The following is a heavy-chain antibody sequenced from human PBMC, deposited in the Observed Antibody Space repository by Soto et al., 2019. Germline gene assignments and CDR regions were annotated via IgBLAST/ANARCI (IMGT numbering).Heavy chain of an antibody. CDR1: VYTFTGYY. Sequence: ASMKVSCKASVYTFTGYYMHCVRQAPGQGLEWMGWINPNSGGTNYAQKFQGRVTMTRDTSISTAYMELSRLRSDDTAVYYCARDQPYYYGMDVWGQGTTVNVS. V-gene: IGHV1-2*02. J-gene: IGHJ6*02. CDR3: ARDQPYYYGMDV. CDR2: INPNSGGT.